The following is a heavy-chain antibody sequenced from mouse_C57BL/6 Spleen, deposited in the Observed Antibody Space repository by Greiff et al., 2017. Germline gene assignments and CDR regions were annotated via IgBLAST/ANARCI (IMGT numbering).Heavy chain of an antibody. V-gene: IGHV2-3*01. CDR2: IWGDGST. D-gene: IGHD1-1*01. Sequence: VKLMESGPGLVAPSQSLSITCTVSGFSLTSYGVSWVRQPPGKGLEWLGVIWGDGSTNYHSALISRLSISKDNSKSQVFLKLNSLQTDDTATYYCAKGEDYYGGSYEAWFAYWGQGTLVTVSA. J-gene: IGHJ3*01. CDR1: GFSLTSYG. CDR3: AKGEDYYGGSYEAWFAY.